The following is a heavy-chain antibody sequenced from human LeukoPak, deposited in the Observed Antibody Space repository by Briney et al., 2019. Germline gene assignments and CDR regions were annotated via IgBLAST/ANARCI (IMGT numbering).Heavy chain of an antibody. J-gene: IGHJ6*02. D-gene: IGHD2-2*02. CDR3: ARGKKYCSSTSCCTFYYYYGMDV. Sequence: ASVKVSCKASGYTFTSYDINWVRQATGQGLEWMGWMNPNSGNTGYAQKFQGRVTMTRNTSISTAYMELSSLRSEDTAVYYCARGKKYCSSTSCCTFYYYYGMDVWGQGTTVTVSS. CDR2: MNPNSGNT. V-gene: IGHV1-8*01. CDR1: GYTFTSYD.